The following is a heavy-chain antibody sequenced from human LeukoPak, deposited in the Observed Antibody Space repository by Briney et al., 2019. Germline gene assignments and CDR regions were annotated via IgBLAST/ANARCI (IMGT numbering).Heavy chain of an antibody. J-gene: IGHJ4*02. CDR3: ARYDWANWRYFDS. D-gene: IGHD3-16*01. Sequence: SETLSLTCPVSGYSVTGSYYWVWIRQPPGRGLQWIATIHHSGTTYYNPSLKSRVTISLDTSNNQFSLSLSSVTAADTARYYCARYDWANWRYFDSCGRGTLVTVST. V-gene: IGHV4-38-2*01. CDR1: GYSVTGSYY. CDR2: IHHSGTT.